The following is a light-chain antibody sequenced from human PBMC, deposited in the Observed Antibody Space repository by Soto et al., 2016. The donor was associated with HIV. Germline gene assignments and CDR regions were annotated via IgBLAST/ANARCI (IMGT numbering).Light chain of an antibody. Sequence: SYELTQPPSVSVSPGQTASITCSGDKLGDKYICWYHQKPGQSPVLVIYEDRKRPSGIPEQFSGSNSGNTATLTISGTQSMDEADYYCQAWDSGTAVFGGGTKLTVL. CDR2: EDR. J-gene: IGLJ2*01. CDR3: QAWDSGTAV. CDR1: KLGDKY. V-gene: IGLV3-1*01.